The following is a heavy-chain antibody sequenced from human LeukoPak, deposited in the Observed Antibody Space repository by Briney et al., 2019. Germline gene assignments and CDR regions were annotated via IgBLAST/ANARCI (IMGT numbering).Heavy chain of an antibody. CDR1: GFTFSSYG. CDR2: IWYDGSNK. J-gene: IGHJ3*02. V-gene: IGHV3-33*01. Sequence: PGGSLRLSCAASGFTFSSYGMHWVRQAPGKGLEWVAVIWYDGSNKYYADSVKGRFTISRDNSKNTLYLQMNSLRAEDTAVYYCAREGIAVAGTNHDAFDIWGQGTMVTVPS. CDR3: AREGIAVAGTNHDAFDI. D-gene: IGHD6-19*01.